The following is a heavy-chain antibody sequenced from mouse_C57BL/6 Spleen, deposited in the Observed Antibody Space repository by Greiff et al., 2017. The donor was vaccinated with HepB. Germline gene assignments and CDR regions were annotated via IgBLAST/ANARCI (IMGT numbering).Heavy chain of an antibody. Sequence: QVQLQQPGAELVKPGASVKLSCKASGYTFTSYWMQWVKQRPGQGLEWIGEIDPSDSYTHYNQKFKGKATLTVDTSSSTAYMQLSSLTSEDSAVYYCASSPYDYEGVAYWGQGTLVTVSA. CDR3: ASSPYDYEGVAY. CDR2: IDPSDSYT. CDR1: GYTFTSYW. V-gene: IGHV1-50*01. J-gene: IGHJ3*01. D-gene: IGHD2-4*01.